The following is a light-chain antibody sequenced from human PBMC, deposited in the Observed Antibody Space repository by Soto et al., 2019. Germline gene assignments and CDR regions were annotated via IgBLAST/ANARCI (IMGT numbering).Light chain of an antibody. CDR2: NAS. V-gene: IGKV3-11*01. CDR1: QGIGDT. Sequence: EVVMTQSPATLSVSPGEGATLSCRASQGIGDTLAWYQHKPGQAPRLLIYNASNRATGVPARFTGSGSGTDFTLTISSLEPEDFAIYYCHQRGSWPLTFGGGTKVDIK. J-gene: IGKJ4*01. CDR3: HQRGSWPLT.